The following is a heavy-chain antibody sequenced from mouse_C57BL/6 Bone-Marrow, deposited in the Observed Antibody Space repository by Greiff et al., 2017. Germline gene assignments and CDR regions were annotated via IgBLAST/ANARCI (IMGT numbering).Heavy chain of an antibody. V-gene: IGHV14-4*01. CDR1: GFNIKDDY. J-gene: IGHJ2*01. CDR2: IDPENGDT. Sequence: VQLKQSGAELVRPGASVKLSCTASGFNIKDDYMHWVKQRPEQGLEWIGWIDPENGDTEYASKFQGKATITADTSSNTAYLQLSILTSEDTAVYYCALGNFAYWGQGTTLTVSS. CDR3: ALGNFAY.